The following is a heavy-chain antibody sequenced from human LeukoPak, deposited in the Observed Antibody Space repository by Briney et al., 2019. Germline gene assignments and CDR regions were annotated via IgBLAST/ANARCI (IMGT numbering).Heavy chain of an antibody. D-gene: IGHD3-10*01. CDR3: ARLKYYWFDP. V-gene: IGHV4-4*09. J-gene: IGHJ5*02. CDR2: IYTSGST. CDR1: GGSISSYY. Sequence: KPSETLSITCTVSGGSISSYYWSWIRQPPGKGLEWIGYIYTSGSTNYNPSLKSRVTISVDTSKNQFSLKLSSVTAADTAVYYCARLKYYWFDPWGQGTLVTVSS.